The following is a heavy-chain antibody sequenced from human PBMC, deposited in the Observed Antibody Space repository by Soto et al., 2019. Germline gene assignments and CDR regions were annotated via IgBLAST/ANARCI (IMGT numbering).Heavy chain of an antibody. J-gene: IGHJ4*02. CDR2: IFYSGST. CDR3: ASTEDFFDY. Sequence: SETLSLTCPVSGVSLTSGTYYWSWIRQHPGKGLEWIGYIFYSGSTDYNPSLKSRVNISVDTSKNQFSLKLSSVTAADTAVYYCASTEDFFDYWGQGTLVTVYS. V-gene: IGHV4-31*03. CDR1: GVSLTSGTYY.